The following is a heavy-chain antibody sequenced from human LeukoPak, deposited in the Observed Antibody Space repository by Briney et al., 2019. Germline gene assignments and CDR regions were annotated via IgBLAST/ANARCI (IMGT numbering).Heavy chain of an antibody. CDR2: ISGSGGST. J-gene: IGHJ6*02. D-gene: IGHD3-10*01. CDR3: AKPMVRGVRYCYYYGMDV. Sequence: GGSLRLSCAASGFTFSSYAMSWVRQAPGKGLEWVSAISGSGGSTYYADSVKGRFTISRDNSKNTLYLQMNSLRAEDTAVYYCAKPMVRGVRYCYYYGMDVWGQGTTVTVSS. CDR1: GFTFSSYA. V-gene: IGHV3-23*01.